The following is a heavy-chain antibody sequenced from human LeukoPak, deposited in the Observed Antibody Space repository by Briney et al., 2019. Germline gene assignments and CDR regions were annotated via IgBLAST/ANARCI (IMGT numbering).Heavy chain of an antibody. CDR1: GFTFSSYS. V-gene: IGHV3-48*01. Sequence: GGSLRLSCAASGFTFSSYSMNWVRQAPGKGLEWVSYISSSSSTIYYADSVKGRFTISRDNAKNSLYPQMNSLRAEDTAVYYCARSEYYDSSGYLDYWGQGTLVTVSS. D-gene: IGHD3-22*01. CDR3: ARSEYYDSSGYLDY. CDR2: ISSSSSTI. J-gene: IGHJ4*02.